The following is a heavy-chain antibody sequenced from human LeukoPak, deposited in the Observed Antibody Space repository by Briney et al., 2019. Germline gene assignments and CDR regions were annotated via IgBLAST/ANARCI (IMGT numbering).Heavy chain of an antibody. Sequence: SETLSLTCAVYGGSFSGYYWSWIRQPPGKGLEWIGEINHSGSTNYNPSLKSRVTISVDTSKNQFSLELSSVTAADTAVYYCATTGRHSSGWYPITYYYYGMDVWGQGTTVTVSS. CDR3: ATTGRHSSGWYPITYYYYGMDV. V-gene: IGHV4-34*01. D-gene: IGHD6-19*01. CDR2: INHSGST. J-gene: IGHJ6*02. CDR1: GGSFSGYY.